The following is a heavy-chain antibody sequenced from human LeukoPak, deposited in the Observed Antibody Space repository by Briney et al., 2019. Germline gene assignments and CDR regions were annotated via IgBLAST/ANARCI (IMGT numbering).Heavy chain of an antibody. Sequence: ASVKVSCKASGYTFTSYGISWVRQAPGQGLEWMGWISAYNGNTNYAQKLQGRVTMTTDTSTSTAYMELRSLRSDDTAVYYCAVLLPTSGVGAFDIWGQGTMVTVSS. CDR2: ISAYNGNT. CDR3: AVLLPTSGVGAFDI. J-gene: IGHJ3*02. V-gene: IGHV1-18*01. D-gene: IGHD3-16*01. CDR1: GYTFTSYG.